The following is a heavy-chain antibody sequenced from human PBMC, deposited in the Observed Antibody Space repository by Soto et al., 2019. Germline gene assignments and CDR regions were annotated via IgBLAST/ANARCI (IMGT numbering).Heavy chain of an antibody. CDR1: GFTFNSYW. Sequence: PGGSLRLSCAASGFTFNSYWMHWVRQVPGKGLVWVSRIDTDGTYTSYADSVKGRFTISRDNAKNTLYLQMNSLRGEDTALYYCVRETCGHRDYWGEGTPVTVSS. V-gene: IGHV3-74*01. CDR3: VRETCGHRDY. J-gene: IGHJ4*02. CDR2: IDTDGTYT. D-gene: IGHD1-26*01.